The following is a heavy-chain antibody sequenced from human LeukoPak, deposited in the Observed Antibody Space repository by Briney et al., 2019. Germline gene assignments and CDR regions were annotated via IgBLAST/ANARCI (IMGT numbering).Heavy chain of an antibody. CDR3: ARDAYYYDSSGYYYEGVFDY. V-gene: IGHV1-18*01. Sequence: ASVKVSCKASGYTFTSYGISWVRQAPGQGLEWMGWISAYNGNTNYAQKLQGRVTMTTDTSTSTAYMELSRLRSDDTAVYYCARDAYYYDSSGYYYEGVFDYWGQGTLVTVSS. CDR1: GYTFTSYG. CDR2: ISAYNGNT. J-gene: IGHJ4*02. D-gene: IGHD3-22*01.